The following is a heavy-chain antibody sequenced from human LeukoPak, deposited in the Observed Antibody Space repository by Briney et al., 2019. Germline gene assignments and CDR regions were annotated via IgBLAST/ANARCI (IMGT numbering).Heavy chain of an antibody. D-gene: IGHD4-23*01. J-gene: IGHJ4*02. CDR2: FDPEDGET. Sequence: ASVKVSCKVSGYTLTELSMHWVRQAPGKWPEWMGGFDPEDGETIYAQKFQGRVTMTEDTSTDTAYMELSSLRSEDTAVYYCATGWRVVTLSCLDYWGQGTLVTVSS. CDR1: GYTLTELS. CDR3: ATGWRVVTLSCLDY. V-gene: IGHV1-24*01.